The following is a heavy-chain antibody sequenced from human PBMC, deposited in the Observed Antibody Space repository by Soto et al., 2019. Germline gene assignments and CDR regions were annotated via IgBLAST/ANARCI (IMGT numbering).Heavy chain of an antibody. Sequence: SETLSLTCTVSGGSISSSSYYWGWIRQPPGKGLEWIGSIYYSGSTYYNPSLKSRVTISVDTSKNQFSLKLSSVTAADTAVYYCARHEDIVVVVAATVNWFDPWGQGTLVTVSS. D-gene: IGHD2-15*01. V-gene: IGHV4-39*01. CDR2: IYYSGST. J-gene: IGHJ5*02. CDR1: GGSISSSSYY. CDR3: ARHEDIVVVVAATVNWFDP.